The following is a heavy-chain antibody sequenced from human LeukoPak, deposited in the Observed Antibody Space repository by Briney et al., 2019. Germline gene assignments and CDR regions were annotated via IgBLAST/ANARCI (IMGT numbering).Heavy chain of an antibody. CDR2: IRSSSTTI. D-gene: IGHD2-2*01. CDR3: ARDSRSHCGTDACYGPYFDY. J-gene: IGHJ4*02. Sequence: GGSLRLSCEASGFSFSAYSMSWVRQAPGKGLEWISYIRSSSTTIYYADSVKGRFTISRDNAENSMYPQMNSLRVEDTAVYFCARDSRSHCGTDACYGPYFDYWGQGTLVAVSS. V-gene: IGHV3-48*01. CDR1: GFSFSAYS.